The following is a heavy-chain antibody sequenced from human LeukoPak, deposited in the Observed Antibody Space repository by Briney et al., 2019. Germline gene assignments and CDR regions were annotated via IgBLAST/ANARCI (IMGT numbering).Heavy chain of an antibody. CDR1: GCTLTELS. D-gene: IGHD2-2*01. CDR2: FDPEGGES. J-gene: IGHJ4*02. CDR3: ATRSACYASLEY. V-gene: IGHV1-24*01. Sequence: GSVNDSCKVCGCTLTELSIHRVRQAAGKGREGMGGFDPEGGESIYVQKLQGRLTMPEDTSTDTAYITLSSLRSEDTAVYSCATRSACYASLEYWGQGTLVTVSS.